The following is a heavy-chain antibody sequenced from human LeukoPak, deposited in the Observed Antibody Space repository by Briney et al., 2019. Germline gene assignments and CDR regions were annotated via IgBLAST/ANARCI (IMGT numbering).Heavy chain of an antibody. D-gene: IGHD6-13*01. V-gene: IGHV3-7*04. CDR3: ARDIEGPGIAFDL. J-gene: IGHJ3*01. CDR2: IKYDGSEK. CDR1: GFSFSDHY. Sequence: PGGSLRLSCAASGFSFSDHYMSWIRQAPGKGLEWVANIKYDGSEKYYVDSVKGRFTISRDNAKNSLYLQMNSLRAEDTAVYYCARDIEGPGIAFDLWGQGTMLTVSS.